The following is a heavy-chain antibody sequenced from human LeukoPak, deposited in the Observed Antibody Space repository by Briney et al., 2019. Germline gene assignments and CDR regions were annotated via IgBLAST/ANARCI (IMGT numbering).Heavy chain of an antibody. CDR1: GFTFSSYS. CDR3: AKVGTGTDAFDI. Sequence: PGGSLRLSCAAAGFTFSSYSMNWVRQAPGKGLEWVSSISSGSTYIYYADSVKGRFTISRDNSKNTLYLQMNSLRAEGTAVYYCAKVGTGTDAFDIWGQGTMVTVSS. J-gene: IGHJ3*02. CDR2: ISSGSTYI. V-gene: IGHV3-21*01. D-gene: IGHD1-1*01.